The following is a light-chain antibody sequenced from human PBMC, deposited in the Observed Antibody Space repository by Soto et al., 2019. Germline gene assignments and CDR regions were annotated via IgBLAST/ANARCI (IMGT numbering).Light chain of an antibody. CDR2: QVT. Sequence: QSALTQPASVSGSPGQSITISCTGTSSDVGGYNYVSWYQQHPGKAPKILIYQVTYRPSGISDRFSGSKSGNTASLTISGLQAADEADYYCSSYRASPVVFGGGPKPTV. J-gene: IGLJ2*01. CDR1: SSDVGGYNY. CDR3: SSYRASPVV. V-gene: IGLV2-14*01.